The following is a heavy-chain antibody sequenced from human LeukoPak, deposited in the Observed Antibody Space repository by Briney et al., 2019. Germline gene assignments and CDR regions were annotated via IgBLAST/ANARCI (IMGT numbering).Heavy chain of an antibody. CDR3: ARHPYSGSYHFDY. D-gene: IGHD1-26*01. CDR1: GYIFTGYY. CDR2: INPNSGGT. V-gene: IGHV1-2*02. J-gene: IGHJ4*02. Sequence: ASVKVSCKASGYIFTGYYMHWVRPAPGQGLEWRGWINPNSGGTNSAQKFQGRVTMTRDTSISTAYMELSRLTSDDTAVYYCARHPYSGSYHFDYWGQGTLVTVSS.